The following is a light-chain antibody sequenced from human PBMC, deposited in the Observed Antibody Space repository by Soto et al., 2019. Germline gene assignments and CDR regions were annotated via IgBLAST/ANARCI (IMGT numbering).Light chain of an antibody. V-gene: IGKV1-27*01. Sequence: DIQMTQSPSSLSASVGDRVTITCRASQGTSTYLVWYQQKPGTVPKLLIFAASTLQSGVPSRFSGSGSGTDSTLTISSLQPEDVATYYCQNYNGAPWTFGQGTKVEIK. CDR1: QGTSTY. CDR2: AAS. CDR3: QNYNGAPWT. J-gene: IGKJ1*01.